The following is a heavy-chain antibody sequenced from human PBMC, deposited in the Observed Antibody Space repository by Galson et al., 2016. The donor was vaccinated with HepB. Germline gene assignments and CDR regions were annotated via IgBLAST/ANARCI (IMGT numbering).Heavy chain of an antibody. Sequence: SLRLSCAASGFTFSNYGIHWVRQTPGQGLEWVAVIWYGGSTKYYADSVKGRLTVPRDNSKTTVYLQMNSLRAEDTAVYYCARGSTFYHYLSAYRPYWFDPWGQGTLVTVSS. CDR3: ARGSTFYHYLSAYRPYWFDP. CDR2: IWYGGSTK. V-gene: IGHV3-33*01. D-gene: IGHD3-3*01. CDR1: GFTFSNYG. J-gene: IGHJ5*02.